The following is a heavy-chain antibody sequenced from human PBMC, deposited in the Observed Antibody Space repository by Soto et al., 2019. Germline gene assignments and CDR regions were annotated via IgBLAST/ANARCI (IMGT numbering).Heavy chain of an antibody. V-gene: IGHV4-4*02. J-gene: IGHJ5*02. CDR2: IYHSGST. CDR3: ARQRRGGYWFAP. CDR1: GGSISSNKW. Sequence: SETLSLTCAVYGGSISSNKWWSWVRQPPGKGLEWIGEIYHSGSTNYNPSLKSRVTISLDKSKNQFSLNLTSVTAADTALYYCARQRRGGYWFAPWGQGTPVTVSS.